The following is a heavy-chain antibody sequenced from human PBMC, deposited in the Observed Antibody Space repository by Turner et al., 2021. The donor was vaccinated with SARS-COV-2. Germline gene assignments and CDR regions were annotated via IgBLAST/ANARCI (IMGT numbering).Heavy chain of an antibody. J-gene: IGHJ3*02. CDR2: ISSDGDET. CDR1: AFTISSHV. CDR3: AGSSSGYLNAAFDI. D-gene: IGHD3-22*01. Sequence: QLVEAGGGVGQPGKSLRLSCAASAFTISSHVMHWVRQVPGKGLQWMALISSDGDETHYADSVKGRFTISRDNSRSTLSLQMNSLRVEDTAVYFCAGSSSGYLNAAFDIWGQGTGVIISS. V-gene: IGHV3-30-3*01.